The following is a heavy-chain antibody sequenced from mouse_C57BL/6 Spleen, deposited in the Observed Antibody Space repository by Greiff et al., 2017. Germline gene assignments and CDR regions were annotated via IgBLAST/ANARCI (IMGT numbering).Heavy chain of an antibody. Sequence: VQLVESGPELVKPGASVKISCKASGYAFSSSWMNWVKQRPGKGLEWIGRIYPGDGDTNYNGKFKGKATLTAAKSSSTAYMQLSSLTSEDSAVYFCARWEYNYFDYWGQGTTLTVSS. J-gene: IGHJ2*01. V-gene: IGHV1-82*01. CDR1: GYAFSSSW. CDR2: IYPGDGDT. CDR3: ARWEYNYFDY. D-gene: IGHD5-1*01.